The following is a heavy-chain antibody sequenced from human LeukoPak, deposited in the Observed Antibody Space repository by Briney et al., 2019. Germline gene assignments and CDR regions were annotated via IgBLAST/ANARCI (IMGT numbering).Heavy chain of an antibody. CDR3: AREVFGGSSYFDY. J-gene: IGHJ4*02. V-gene: IGHV4-30-2*01. CDR1: GGSISSGGYS. CDR2: IYHSGST. Sequence: SETLSLTCAVSGGSISSGGYSWSWIRQPPGKGLEWIGYIYHSGSTYYNPSLKSRVTISVDRSKNQFSLKLSSVTAADTAVYYCAREVFGGSSYFDYWGQGTLVTVSS. D-gene: IGHD3-10*02.